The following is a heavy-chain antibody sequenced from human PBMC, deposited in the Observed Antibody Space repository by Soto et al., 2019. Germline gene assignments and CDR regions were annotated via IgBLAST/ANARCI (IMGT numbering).Heavy chain of an antibody. V-gene: IGHV4-4*07. J-gene: IGHJ5*02. CDR2: LNTYGNT. CDR1: GGSISSYR. D-gene: IGHD1-7*01. Sequence: SETLSLTCTVSGGSISSYRWSWIRQPAGKGLEWNGRLNTYGNTHYNPSLKSRVTVSVDTSRNQFFLTLRSVTAADSAVYHCGRESGETWDYEASWGQGTPVTVSS. CDR3: GRESGETWDYEAS.